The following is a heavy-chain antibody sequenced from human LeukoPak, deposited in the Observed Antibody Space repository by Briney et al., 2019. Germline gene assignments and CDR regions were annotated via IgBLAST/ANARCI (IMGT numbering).Heavy chain of an antibody. D-gene: IGHD3-22*01. CDR3: AKVVNYYDSRGYYAGY. CDR1: GFTFSSFA. CDR2: IGGSCGST. Sequence: PGGSLRLSCAASGFTFSSFAMNWVRGAPGKGLGWVPVIGGSCGSTYYADSVKGRFTISRDNSNNTLYLQMNSLRAEDTAVYYCAKVVNYYDSRGYYAGYWGQGTLVTVSS. J-gene: IGHJ4*02. V-gene: IGHV3-23*01.